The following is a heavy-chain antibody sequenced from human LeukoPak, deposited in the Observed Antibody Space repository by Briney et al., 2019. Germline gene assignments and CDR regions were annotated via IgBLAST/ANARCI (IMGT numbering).Heavy chain of an antibody. CDR2: IYYSGST. Sequence: SETLSLTCTVSGGSISSYYWSWIRQPPGKGLEWIGYIYYSGSTNYNPSLKSRVTISVDTSKNQFSLKLSSVTAADTAVYYCARGFSRKDAFDIWGQGTMVTVSS. D-gene: IGHD6-13*01. CDR1: GGSISSYY. J-gene: IGHJ3*02. V-gene: IGHV4-59*01. CDR3: ARGFSRKDAFDI.